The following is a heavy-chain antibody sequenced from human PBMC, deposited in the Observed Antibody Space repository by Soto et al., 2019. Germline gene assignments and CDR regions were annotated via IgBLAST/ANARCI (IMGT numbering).Heavy chain of an antibody. J-gene: IGHJ6*03. Sequence: SETLSLTCTVSGGSISSYYWSWIRQPPGKGLEWIGYIYYSGSTNYNPSLKSRVTISVDTSKNQFSLKLSSVTAADTAVYYCARRGYSGYDFPAGDYYYMDVWGKGTTVTVSS. D-gene: IGHD5-12*01. CDR1: GGSISSYY. CDR2: IYYSGST. V-gene: IGHV4-59*08. CDR3: ARRGYSGYDFPAGDYYYMDV.